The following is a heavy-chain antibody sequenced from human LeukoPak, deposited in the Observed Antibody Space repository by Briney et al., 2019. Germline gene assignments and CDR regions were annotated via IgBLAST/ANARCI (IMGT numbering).Heavy chain of an antibody. D-gene: IGHD5-12*01. CDR2: IWNDGSNK. J-gene: IGHJ4*02. V-gene: IGHV3-33*01. CDR3: AREDPKSGYDCGDY. Sequence: GGSLSLSCAVSVFTFCQYGMHGVRQAPAQGLEWLVFIWNDGSNKYYADSVKGRFTMSRDNSKNMLYLQMNSLRAEDTAVYYCAREDPKSGYDCGDYWGQGTLVTVSS. CDR1: VFTFCQYG.